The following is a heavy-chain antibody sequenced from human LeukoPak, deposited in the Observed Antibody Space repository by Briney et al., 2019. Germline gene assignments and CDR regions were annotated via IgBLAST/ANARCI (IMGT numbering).Heavy chain of an antibody. CDR1: GYAFNKYG. V-gene: IGHV1-18*01. Sequence: ASVKVSCKASGYAFNKYGIGWLRQAPGQNLEWMGWSSTYNGDRKSAQKFQGRVTMTTDTPTSTAYMELRSLRSDDTAMYYCARGSVRTTVTTVDYWGQGTLVTVSS. CDR3: ARGSVRTTVTTVDY. CDR2: SSTYNGDR. D-gene: IGHD4-17*01. J-gene: IGHJ4*02.